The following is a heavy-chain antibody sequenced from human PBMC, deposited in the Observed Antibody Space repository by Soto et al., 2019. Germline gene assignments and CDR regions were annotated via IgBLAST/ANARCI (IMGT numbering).Heavy chain of an antibody. CDR1: GYSISSSNR. D-gene: IGHD1-26*01. Sequence: QVQLQESGPGLVKPSDTLSLTCAVSGYSISSSNRWGWIRQPPGKGLEWIGYIYYSGTTYYNPSLKRRVTMSVDTSKNQFSLKLSSVTAVDTAVYYCARTLGGELPIYWYFDLWGRGTLVTVSS. CDR3: ARTLGGELPIYWYFDL. V-gene: IGHV4-28*01. CDR2: IYYSGTT. J-gene: IGHJ2*01.